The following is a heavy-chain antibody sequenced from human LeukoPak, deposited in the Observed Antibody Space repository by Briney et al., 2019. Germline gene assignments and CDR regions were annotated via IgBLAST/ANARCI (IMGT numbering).Heavy chain of an antibody. CDR2: IYYSGST. Sequence: SETLSLTCTVSGGSISTYYWSWIRQPPGKGLEWIGYIYYSGSTNYNPSLKSRVTISVDTSKNQFSLKLSSVTAADTAVYYCARTPSGLTPDYWGQGTLVTVSS. CDR1: GGSISTYY. CDR3: ARTPSGLTPDY. J-gene: IGHJ4*02. D-gene: IGHD2-15*01. V-gene: IGHV4-59*01.